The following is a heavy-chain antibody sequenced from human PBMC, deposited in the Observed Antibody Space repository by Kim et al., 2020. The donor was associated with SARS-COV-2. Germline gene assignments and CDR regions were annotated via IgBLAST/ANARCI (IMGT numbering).Heavy chain of an antibody. CDR2: IYHSGST. J-gene: IGHJ4*02. CDR3: ARDLRFGEFVDY. D-gene: IGHD3-10*01. CDR1: GYSISSGYY. Sequence: SETLSLTWTVSGYSISSGYYWGWIRQPPGKGLEWIGSIYHSGSTYYNPSLKSRVTISVDTSKNQFSLKLSSVTAADTAVYYCARDLRFGEFVDYWGQGTLVTVSS. V-gene: IGHV4-38-2*02.